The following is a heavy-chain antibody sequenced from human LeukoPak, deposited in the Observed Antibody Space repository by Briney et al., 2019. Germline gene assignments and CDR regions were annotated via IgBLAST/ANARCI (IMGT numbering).Heavy chain of an antibody. CDR1: GFTFSNYA. V-gene: IGHV3-23*01. Sequence: PGGSLRLSCAASGFTFSNYAMRSLRPAPGKGLEWVPVISGSGGRTYYADSVKGRFTSSRDNSKNTLYLQMNSLRAQDTAIFCCAKLVEAYGDSKTDYSGEGALVTVSP. J-gene: IGHJ4*02. CDR2: ISGSGGRT. CDR3: AKLVEAYGDSKTDY. D-gene: IGHD4-17*01.